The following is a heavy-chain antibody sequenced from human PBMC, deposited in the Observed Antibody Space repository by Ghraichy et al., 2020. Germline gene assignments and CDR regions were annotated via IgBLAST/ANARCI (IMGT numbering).Heavy chain of an antibody. CDR3: ARAPYCSDASCYGGLDY. CDR1: GFSLSTSGMR. CDR2: IDWNDNK. V-gene: IGHV2-70*04. Sequence: SGPTLVKPTQTLTLTCTFSGFSLSTSGMRVSWIRQPPGKALEWLARIDWNDNKFYSTSLKTRLTISKDTSKDQVVLTMTNMDPVDTATYYCARAPYCSDASCYGGLDYWGPGTLVTVSS. D-gene: IGHD2-15*01. J-gene: IGHJ4*02.